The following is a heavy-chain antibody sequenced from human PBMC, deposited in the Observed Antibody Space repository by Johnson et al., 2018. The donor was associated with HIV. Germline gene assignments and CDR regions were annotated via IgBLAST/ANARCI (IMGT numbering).Heavy chain of an antibody. CDR1: GFTFSDYY. CDR3: ARDPYYYDSSGYYYGNDAFDI. V-gene: IGHV3-11*04. Sequence: QMLLVESGGGVVQPGRSLRLSCAASGFTFSDYYMSWIRQAPGKGLEWVSYISSSGSTIYYADSVKGRFTISRDNAKNSLYLQMNSLRAEDTAVYYCARDPYYYDSSGYYYGNDAFDIWGQGTMVTVSS. J-gene: IGHJ3*02. D-gene: IGHD3-22*01. CDR2: ISSSGSTI.